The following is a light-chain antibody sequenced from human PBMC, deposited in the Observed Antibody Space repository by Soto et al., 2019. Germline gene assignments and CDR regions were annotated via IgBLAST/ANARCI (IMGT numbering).Light chain of an antibody. CDR3: SSYAGSNNWV. CDR1: SSDVGNYKY. J-gene: IGLJ3*02. CDR2: EVS. V-gene: IGLV2-8*01. Sequence: QSALTRSPSASGSPGQSVTISCTGTSSDVGNYKYVSWYQQHPGKAPKLMIYEVSKRPSGVPDRFSGSKSGNTASLTVSGLQAEDDADYYCSSYAGSNNWVFGVGTKLTVL.